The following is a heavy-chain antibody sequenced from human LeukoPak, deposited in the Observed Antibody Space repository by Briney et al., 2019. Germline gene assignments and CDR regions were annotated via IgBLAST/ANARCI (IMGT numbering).Heavy chain of an antibody. CDR1: AASISDSDYY. CDR3: ARSYCTGSTCPRRWFDP. J-gene: IGHJ5*02. Sequence: PSETLSLTCTVSAASISDSDYYWGWIRQAPGKALEWIGNIHYSGSAYYNPSLESRVTLDVDTSQNQVSLRLTSVTAADTAVYFCARSYCTGSTCPRRWFDPWGQGTLVTVSS. D-gene: IGHD2-8*02. V-gene: IGHV4-39*01. CDR2: IHYSGSA.